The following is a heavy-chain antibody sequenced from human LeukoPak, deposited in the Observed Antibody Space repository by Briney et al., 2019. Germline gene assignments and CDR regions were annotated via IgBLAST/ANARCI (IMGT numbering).Heavy chain of an antibody. J-gene: IGHJ4*02. CDR3: TRGGDAHKLGNF. D-gene: IGHD2-21*01. Sequence: PSETLTLACSVSDDSIRTNSYYWGWIRQPPGKGLEWVGSLHFSVTPYSSTSLSSRVAVSRDTSNNQFSLTLKSVTATDTAVYFCTRGGDAHKLGNFWGPGILVNVSS. V-gene: IGHV4-39*01. CDR2: LHFSVTP. CDR1: DDSIRTNSYY.